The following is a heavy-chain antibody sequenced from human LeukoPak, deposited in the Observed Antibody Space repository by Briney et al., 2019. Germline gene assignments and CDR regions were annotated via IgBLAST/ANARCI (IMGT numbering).Heavy chain of an antibody. J-gene: IGHJ4*02. V-gene: IGHV4-59*01. CDR3: ARVTDWNDLDY. Sequence: PSETLSLTCTVSGGSISRYYWSWIRQPPGKGLEWIGYIYYFGSTNYNPSLKSRVTISLDTSKSQLSLKVASVTAADTAVYYCARVTDWNDLDYWGQGTLVTVSS. CDR1: GGSISRYY. D-gene: IGHD1-1*01. CDR2: IYYFGST.